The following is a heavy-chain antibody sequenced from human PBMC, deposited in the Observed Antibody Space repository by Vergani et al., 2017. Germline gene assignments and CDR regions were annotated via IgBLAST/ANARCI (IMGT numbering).Heavy chain of an antibody. V-gene: IGHV3-23*01. CDR2: ISGSGGFT. CDR1: GLTFTNFA. J-gene: IGHJ4*02. Sequence: EVQLLESGGNLVQPGGSLRLSCAASGLTFTNFAMTWVRQAPGEGLEWVSGISGSGGFTYYADSVRGRFTISRDNSKNTIFLQMNNLRAEDTAVYYCAKDNVPGYYDSSGYCDYWGQGTLVTVSS. CDR3: AKDNVPGYYDSSGYCDY. D-gene: IGHD3-22*01.